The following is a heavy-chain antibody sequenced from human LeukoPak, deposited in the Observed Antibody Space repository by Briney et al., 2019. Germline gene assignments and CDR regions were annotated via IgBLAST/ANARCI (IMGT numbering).Heavy chain of an antibody. J-gene: IGHJ5*02. CDR2: ISAYNGNT. CDR3: ARGPHRRTYDRDNWFDP. Sequence: GASVKVSCKASGYTFTSYGISWVRQAPGQGLEWMGWISAYNGNTNYAQKLQGRVTMTTDTSTSTAYMELRSLRSDDTAVYYRARGPHRRTYDRDNWFDPWGQGTLVTVSS. V-gene: IGHV1-18*01. D-gene: IGHD3-10*02. CDR1: GYTFTSYG.